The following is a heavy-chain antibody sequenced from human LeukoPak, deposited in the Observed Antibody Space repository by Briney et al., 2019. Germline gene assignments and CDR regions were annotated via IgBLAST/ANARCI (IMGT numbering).Heavy chain of an antibody. Sequence: GGSLRLSCAASGFTFSSYWMSWVRQAPGKGLEWVANIKQDGSEKYYVDSVKGRFTISRDNAKNSLYLQMNSLRAEDTAMYYCARGTSTYYDFWSGYYYADYWGQGTLVTASS. CDR3: ARGTSTYYDFWSGYYYADY. V-gene: IGHV3-7*01. D-gene: IGHD3-3*01. CDR2: IKQDGSEK. J-gene: IGHJ4*02. CDR1: GFTFSSYW.